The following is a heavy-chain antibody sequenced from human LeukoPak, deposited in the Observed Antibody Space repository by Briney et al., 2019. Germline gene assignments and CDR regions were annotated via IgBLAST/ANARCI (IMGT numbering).Heavy chain of an antibody. D-gene: IGHD6-13*01. Sequence: GGSLRLSCAASGFTFSSYAMSWVRQAPGKGLEWVSAISGSGGITYYADSVKGRFTISRDNSKNTLYLQMNSLRAEDTAVYYCAKDLEIISSSWSDWGQGTLVTVSS. CDR2: ISGSGGIT. J-gene: IGHJ4*02. CDR1: GFTFSSYA. CDR3: AKDLEIISSSWSD. V-gene: IGHV3-23*01.